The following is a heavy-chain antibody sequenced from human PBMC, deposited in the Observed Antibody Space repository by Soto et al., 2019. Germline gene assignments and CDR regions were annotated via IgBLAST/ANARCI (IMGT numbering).Heavy chain of an antibody. D-gene: IGHD1-1*01. Sequence: QVQLQQWGAGLLKPSETLSLTCAVYGGFVSSGSYYWSWIRQPRGKGLEWIGEMSHSGGTHFNPSLKSRVTISVDTSKNQISLKMSSVTAADTALYYCARVERGTATTVVDAFDIWGPGTMVTVSS. CDR2: MSHSGGT. CDR1: GGFVSSGSYY. V-gene: IGHV4-34*01. J-gene: IGHJ3*02. CDR3: ARVERGTATTVVDAFDI.